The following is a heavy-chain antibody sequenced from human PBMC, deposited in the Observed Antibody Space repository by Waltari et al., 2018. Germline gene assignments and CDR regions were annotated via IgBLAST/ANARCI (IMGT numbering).Heavy chain of an antibody. J-gene: IGHJ4*02. D-gene: IGHD4-17*01. V-gene: IGHV3-33*01. Sequence: QVQLVESGGGVVQPGRSLRLSCSASGFPFSSYGMHWVRQAPGRGLEWGAVIWYNGINKYYADSWKGRFTISRDNSKNTLYLQRNSLRAEDTAVYYCARDSTMTTVTTFDYWGQGTLVTVSS. CDR1: GFPFSSYG. CDR2: IWYNGINK. CDR3: ARDSTMTTVTTFDY.